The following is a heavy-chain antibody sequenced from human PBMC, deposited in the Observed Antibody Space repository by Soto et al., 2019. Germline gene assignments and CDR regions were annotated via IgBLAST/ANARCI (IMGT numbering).Heavy chain of an antibody. CDR3: ARGGFSNYEWRAYYYYYLDV. D-gene: IGHD4-4*01. CDR1: GFPVSSNY. CDR2: IYTGDST. V-gene: IGHV3-66*01. J-gene: IGHJ6*03. Sequence: GGSMRLSCAASGFPVSSNYMSWVRQAPGKGLEWVSVIYTGDSTDYADSVKDRFTISRDNSKNTLYLQMNSLRAEDTAVYYCARGGFSNYEWRAYYYYYLDVWGKGTTVTVSS.